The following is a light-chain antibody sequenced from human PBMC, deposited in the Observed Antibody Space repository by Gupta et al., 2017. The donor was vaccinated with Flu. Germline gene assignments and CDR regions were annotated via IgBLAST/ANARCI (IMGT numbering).Light chain of an antibody. CDR3: QLTDRISFYCV. CDR1: RLGKKD. Sequence: GQTATITWCGNRLGKKDVHWYQQKSGQAPVPVFFDDSIRPSEIPERFSGSKSGTTATLIISGVQAEDEADYYCQLTDRISFYCVFGGGTKLTVL. CDR2: DDS. V-gene: IGLV3-10*01. J-gene: IGLJ1*01.